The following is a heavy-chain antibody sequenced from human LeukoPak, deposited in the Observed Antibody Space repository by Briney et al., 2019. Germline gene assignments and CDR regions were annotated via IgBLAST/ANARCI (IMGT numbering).Heavy chain of an antibody. V-gene: IGHV4-38-2*02. J-gene: IGHJ3*02. CDR1: GYSISSGYY. Sequence: KPSETLSLTCAVSGYSISSGYYWGWIRQPPGKGLEWIGSIYYSGSTNYNPSLKSRVTISVDTSKNQFSLKLSSVTAADTAVYYCAREGTDAFDIWGQGTMVTVSS. CDR2: IYYSGST. CDR3: AREGTDAFDI.